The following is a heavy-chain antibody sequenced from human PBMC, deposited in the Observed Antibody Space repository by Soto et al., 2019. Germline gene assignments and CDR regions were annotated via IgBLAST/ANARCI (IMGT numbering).Heavy chain of an antibody. CDR2: ISYDGSNE. CDR1: GFTFSSYG. V-gene: IGHV3-30*18. D-gene: IGHD3-22*01. Sequence: GGSLRLSCAASGFTFSSYGMHWVRQAPGKGLEWVAFISYDGSNEYYADSVKGRFTISRDNSKNTLYLQMNSLRAEDTAVYYCAKAMGGYYYDSSGYSSHYGMDGWGQGTTVTVSS. J-gene: IGHJ6*02. CDR3: AKAMGGYYYDSSGYSSHYGMDG.